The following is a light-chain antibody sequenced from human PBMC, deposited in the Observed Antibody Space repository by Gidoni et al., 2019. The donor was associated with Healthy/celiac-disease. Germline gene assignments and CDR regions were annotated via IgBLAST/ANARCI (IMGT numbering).Light chain of an antibody. CDR1: QSISSY. V-gene: IGKV1-39*01. Sequence: DIQMTQSPSSLSASVGDRVTITCRASQSISSYLNWYQQKPGKAPKILIYAASSLQRGVPSRFSGSGAGTDFTLTISSLQPEDFATYYCQQSYSTLSITFGQGTRLEIK. J-gene: IGKJ5*01. CDR2: AAS. CDR3: QQSYSTLSIT.